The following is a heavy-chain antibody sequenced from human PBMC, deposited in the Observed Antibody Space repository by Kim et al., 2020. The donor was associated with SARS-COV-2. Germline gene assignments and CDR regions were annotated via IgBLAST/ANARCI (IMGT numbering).Heavy chain of an antibody. V-gene: IGHV3-66*01. J-gene: IGHJ4*02. CDR1: GFTVSSNY. D-gene: IGHD2-2*01. CDR2: IYSGGST. Sequence: GGSLRLSCAASGFTVSSNYMSWVRQAPGKGLEWVSVIYSGGSTYYADSVKGRFTISRDNSKNTLYLQMNSLRAEDTAVYYCARESIVPNRDYWGQGTLVTVSS. CDR3: ARESIVPNRDY.